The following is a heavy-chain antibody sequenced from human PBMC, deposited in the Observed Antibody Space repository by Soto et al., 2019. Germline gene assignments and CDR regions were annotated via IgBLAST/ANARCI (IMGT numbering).Heavy chain of an antibody. Sequence: SETLSLTCSVSGASVTSPEHYWTRIRQSPGKGLEWIGYFYYGWSPVYNPSLQGRSTVSLDTSKNQFSLNLSSVTVADTAVDFCAIWRYCLSGDCFPNWFDPWGQGTLVTVSS. J-gene: IGHJ5*02. CDR1: GASVTSPEHY. CDR3: AIWRYCLSGDCFPNWFDP. V-gene: IGHV4-30-4*01. D-gene: IGHD2-21*02. CDR2: FYYGWSP.